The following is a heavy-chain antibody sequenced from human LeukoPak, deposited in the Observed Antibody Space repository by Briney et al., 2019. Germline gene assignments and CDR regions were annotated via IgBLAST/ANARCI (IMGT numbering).Heavy chain of an antibody. V-gene: IGHV4-59*08. J-gene: IGHJ4*02. CDR2: IYYSGST. CDR1: GGSISNYY. Sequence: PSETLSLTCSVSGGSISNYYWSWIRQPPGKGLEWIGYIYYSGSTNYNPSLKSRVTISVDTSKNQFSLKLSSVTAADTAVYYCASITVDTAMVYFDYWGQGTLVTVSS. CDR3: ASITVDTAMVYFDY. D-gene: IGHD5-18*01.